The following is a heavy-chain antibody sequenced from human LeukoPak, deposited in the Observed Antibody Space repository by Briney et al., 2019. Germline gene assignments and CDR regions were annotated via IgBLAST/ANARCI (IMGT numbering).Heavy chain of an antibody. CDR3: ARRHRTYYYDSQGFDP. CDR2: MNPNSGNT. D-gene: IGHD3-22*01. J-gene: IGHJ5*02. Sequence: ASVKVSCKASGYTFTSYDINWVRQATGQGLEWTGWMNPNSGNTGYAQKFQGRVTMTRNTSISTAYMELSSLRSEDTAVYYCARRHRTYYYDSQGFDPWGQGTLVTVSS. V-gene: IGHV1-8*01. CDR1: GYTFTSYD.